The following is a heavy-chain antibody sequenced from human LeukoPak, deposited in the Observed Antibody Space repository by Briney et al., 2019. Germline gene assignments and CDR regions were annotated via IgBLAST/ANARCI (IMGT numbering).Heavy chain of an antibody. D-gene: IGHD3-3*01. J-gene: IGHJ5*02. CDR2: IKQDGSEK. Sequence: PGGSLRLSCAASGFTFSSYWMSWVRQAPGKGLEWVANIKQDGSEKYYVDSVKGRFTISRDNAKNSLYVQMNSLRAEDTAVYYCTTDRNDFWSDYANWFDPWGQGTLVTVSS. V-gene: IGHV3-7*01. CDR1: GFTFSSYW. CDR3: TTDRNDFWSDYANWFDP.